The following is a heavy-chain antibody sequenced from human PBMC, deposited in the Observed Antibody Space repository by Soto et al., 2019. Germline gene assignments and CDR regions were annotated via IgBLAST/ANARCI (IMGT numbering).Heavy chain of an antibody. V-gene: IGHV4-4*02. CDR3: ARVRPPTCTRPAAFLYYFDY. CDR2: IYHVGFT. D-gene: IGHD2-2*01. CDR1: GASVSSSHW. Sequence: QVHLQESGPGLVKPSGTLSLPCGVSGASVSSSHWWTWVRQPPGKGLEWIGAIYHVGFTRYNPSLNSPVLMTTDQSRKQFSLKRSSITAADTAVYYCARVRPPTCTRPAAFLYYFDYWGHGGLGTVSS. J-gene: IGHJ4*01.